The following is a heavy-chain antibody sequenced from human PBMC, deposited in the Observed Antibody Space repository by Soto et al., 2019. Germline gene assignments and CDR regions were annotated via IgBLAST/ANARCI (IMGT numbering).Heavy chain of an antibody. CDR3: AKDLYYYDFSLDDS. J-gene: IGHJ5*02. D-gene: IGHD3-16*01. CDR2: VSYDGSFE. CDR1: GFTFSSYA. Sequence: QEHLVESGGGVVQPGRSLRLSCTASGFTFSSYAMHWVRQAPGKGLEWVAVVSYDGSFENYADSVRGGFTISRDNSQNTVFLQMNSLRIEDTAVYYCAKDLYYYDFSLDDSWGQGTLVTVSS. V-gene: IGHV3-30*04.